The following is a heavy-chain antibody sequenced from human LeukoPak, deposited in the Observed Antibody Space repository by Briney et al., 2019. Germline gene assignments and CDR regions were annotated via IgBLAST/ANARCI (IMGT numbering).Heavy chain of an antibody. CDR1: GFTFRDYW. Sequence: GGSLRLSCAASGFTFRDYWMSWVRQDPGKGLEWVANIKQDGSEKYYVDSVKGRFTISRDNAKNSLYLQMNSLRAEDTAVYYCAREYGDYPDYWGQGTLVTVSS. V-gene: IGHV3-7*01. D-gene: IGHD4-17*01. CDR3: AREYGDYPDY. J-gene: IGHJ4*02. CDR2: IKQDGSEK.